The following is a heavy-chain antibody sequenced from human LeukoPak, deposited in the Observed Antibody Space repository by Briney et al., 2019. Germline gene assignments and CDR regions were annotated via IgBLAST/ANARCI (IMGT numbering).Heavy chain of an antibody. CDR3: AGHGSGSYLEYFQH. CDR1: GGSISSYY. CDR2: ICYSGST. V-gene: IGHV4-59*08. Sequence: SETLSLTCTVSGGSISSYYWSWIRQPPGKGLEWIGYICYSGSTNYNPSLKSRVTISVDTSKNQFSLKLSSVTAADTAVYYCAGHGSGSYLEYFQHWGQGTLVTVSS. J-gene: IGHJ1*01. D-gene: IGHD1-26*01.